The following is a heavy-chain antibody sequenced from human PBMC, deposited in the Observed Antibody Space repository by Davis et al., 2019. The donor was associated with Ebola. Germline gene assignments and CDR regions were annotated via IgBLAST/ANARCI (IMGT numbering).Heavy chain of an antibody. CDR3: ARKRRFLEWLPHGAFDI. V-gene: IGHV4-34*01. Sequence: PGGSLRLSCTVSGGSISSYYWSWIRQPPGKGLEWIGEINHSGSTNYNPSLKSRVTISVDTAKNQFSLKLSSVTAADTAVYYCARKRRFLEWLPHGAFDIWGQGTMVTVSS. CDR1: GGSISSYY. J-gene: IGHJ3*02. D-gene: IGHD3-3*01. CDR2: INHSGST.